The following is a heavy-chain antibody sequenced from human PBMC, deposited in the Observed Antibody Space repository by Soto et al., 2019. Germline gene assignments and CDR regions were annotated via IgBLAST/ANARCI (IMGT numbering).Heavy chain of an antibody. CDR3: AGITMIVVANLNAFDI. J-gene: IGHJ3*02. Sequence: GGSLRLSCAASGFTFSSYGMHWVRQAPGKGLEWVAVISYDGSNKYYADSVKGRFTISRDNSKNTLYLQMNSLRAEGTAVYYCAGITMIVVANLNAFDIWGQGTMVTVS. D-gene: IGHD3-22*01. V-gene: IGHV3-30*03. CDR1: GFTFSSYG. CDR2: ISYDGSNK.